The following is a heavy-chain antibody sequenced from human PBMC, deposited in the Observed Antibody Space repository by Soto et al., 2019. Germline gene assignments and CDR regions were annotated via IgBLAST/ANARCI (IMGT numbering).Heavy chain of an antibody. CDR3: ARDRVQMVDGMDV. CDR2: IWNDGTNK. D-gene: IGHD2-15*01. Sequence: PGGSLRLSCAASGFTFTRNGMHWVRQAPGKGLEWVAVIWNDGTNKYYADSVKGRFIISRDNSKNTLYLQMNSLRAEDTAVYYCARDRVQMVDGMDVWGQGTTVTVYS. CDR1: GFTFTRNG. V-gene: IGHV3-33*01. J-gene: IGHJ6*02.